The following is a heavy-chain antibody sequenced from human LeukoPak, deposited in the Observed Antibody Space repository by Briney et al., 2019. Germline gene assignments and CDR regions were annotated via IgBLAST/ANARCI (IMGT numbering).Heavy chain of an antibody. J-gene: IGHJ4*02. CDR3: ATSMTTVTYFDY. V-gene: IGHV1-58*01. CDR2: IVVGRENT. Sequence: SVKVSCKASGFTFTSSAVQWVRQARGQRLEWIGWIVVGRENTNYAQKFQERVTITRDRSTSTAYMELSSLRSEDTAVYYCATSMTTVTYFDYWGQGTLVTVSS. CDR1: GFTFTSSA. D-gene: IGHD4-11*01.